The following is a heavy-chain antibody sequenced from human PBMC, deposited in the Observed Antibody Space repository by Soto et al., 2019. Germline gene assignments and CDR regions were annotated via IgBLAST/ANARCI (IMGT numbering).Heavy chain of an antibody. CDR2: IYYSGTT. Sequence: PSETLSLTCTVSGGSISSGDYYWSWIRQSPGKGLEWIGYIYYSGTTHYNPSLKSRVSILRDRSKNQFSLKLSSVTAADTAVYYCARDTAYDLLTGPIWGQGTLVTVSS. V-gene: IGHV4-30-4*01. D-gene: IGHD3-9*01. CDR3: ARDTAYDLLTGPI. CDR1: GGSISSGDYY. J-gene: IGHJ4*02.